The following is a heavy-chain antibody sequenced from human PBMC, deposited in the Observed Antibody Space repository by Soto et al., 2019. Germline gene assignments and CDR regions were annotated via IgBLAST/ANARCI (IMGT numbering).Heavy chain of an antibody. Sequence: PSETLSLTCTVSGGSISSYYWSWIRQPPGKGLEWIGYIYYSGSTNYNPSLKSRVTISVDTSKNQFSLKLSSVTAADTAVYYCARDGGYYDSRHFDYWGQGTLVTVSS. CDR3: ARDGGYYDSRHFDY. J-gene: IGHJ4*02. CDR1: GGSISSYY. V-gene: IGHV4-59*01. D-gene: IGHD3-22*01. CDR2: IYYSGST.